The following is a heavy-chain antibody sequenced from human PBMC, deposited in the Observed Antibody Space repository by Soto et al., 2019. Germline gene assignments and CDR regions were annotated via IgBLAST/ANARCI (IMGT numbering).Heavy chain of an antibody. V-gene: IGHV1-18*01. CDR1: GYTFTSYG. CDR2: ISAYNGNT. Sequence: ASVKVSCKASGYTFTSYGISWVRQAPGQGLEWMGWISAYNGNTNYAQKLQGRVTMTTDTSTSTAYMELRSLRSDDTAVYYCARVECSGGSCYSDYYYYYGMDVWGQGTTVTVSS. J-gene: IGHJ6*02. CDR3: ARVECSGGSCYSDYYYYYGMDV. D-gene: IGHD2-15*01.